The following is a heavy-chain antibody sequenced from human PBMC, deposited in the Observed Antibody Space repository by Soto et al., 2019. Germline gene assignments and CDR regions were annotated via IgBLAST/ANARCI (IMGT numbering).Heavy chain of an antibody. J-gene: IGHJ6*02. V-gene: IGHV3-30*03. Sequence: PGGSLRLSCAASGFTFSSYGRRWVRQAPGKGLEWVAVISYDGSNKYYADSVKGRFTISRDNSKNTLYLQMNSLRAEDTAVYYCARGPNEAHYYGSGAKVYYYYYGMDVWGQGTTVTVSS. CDR1: GFTFSSYG. CDR3: ARGPNEAHYYGSGAKVYYYYYGMDV. CDR2: ISYDGSNK. D-gene: IGHD3-10*01.